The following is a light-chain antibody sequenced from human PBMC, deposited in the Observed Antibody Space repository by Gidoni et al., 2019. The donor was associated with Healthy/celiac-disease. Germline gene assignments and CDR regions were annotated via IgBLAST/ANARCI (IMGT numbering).Light chain of an antibody. CDR3: QQSSNWPRLT. V-gene: IGKV3-11*01. Sequence: ELALTQSPATLSLSPGERATLSCSASQSVSSYLAWYQQKPGQAPRLLIDDASNRATSIPARFSGSGARKDFTLTISSLEHEDFAVYYCQQSSNWPRLTFGGGTKVEIK. CDR1: QSVSSY. J-gene: IGKJ4*01. CDR2: DAS.